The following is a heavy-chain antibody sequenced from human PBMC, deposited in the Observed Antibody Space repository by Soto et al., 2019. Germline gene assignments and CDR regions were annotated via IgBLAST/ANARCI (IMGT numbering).Heavy chain of an antibody. CDR1: GFTVSSND. V-gene: IGHV3-66*04. CDR2: IYSDGST. D-gene: IGHD3-10*01. CDR3: ARLWFGDLDY. Sequence: EVQLVESGGGLVQPGGSLRLSCAVSGFTVSSNDMSWVRQAPGKGLEWGSVIYSDGSTYYADSVKGRFTISRHNSENTLYLQMNSLRSEDTAVYYCARLWFGDLDYWGQGTLVTVSS. J-gene: IGHJ4*02.